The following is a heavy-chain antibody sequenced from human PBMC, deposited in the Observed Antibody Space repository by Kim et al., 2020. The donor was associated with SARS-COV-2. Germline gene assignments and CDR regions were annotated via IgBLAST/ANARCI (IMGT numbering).Heavy chain of an antibody. CDR3: AQSSSRRCRDY. CDR1: GGSISNSW. Sequence: SETLSLTCAVSGGSISNSWWSWVRQPPGMGLEWSGEISHSGTTNYNASLRSRVTISVDKSNNQFSLKLTSVTAADTAVYYCAQSSSRRCRDYWGQGTLVTVSS. D-gene: IGHD6-19*01. CDR2: ISHSGTT. J-gene: IGHJ4*02. V-gene: IGHV4-4*02.